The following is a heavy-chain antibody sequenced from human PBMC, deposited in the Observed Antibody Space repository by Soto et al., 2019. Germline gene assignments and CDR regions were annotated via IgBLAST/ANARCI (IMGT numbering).Heavy chain of an antibody. J-gene: IGHJ6*02. CDR3: ARAYYYYGMDV. CDR2: INHSGST. V-gene: IGHV4-34*01. Sequence: PSETLSLTCAVYGGSFSGYYWSWIRQPPGKGREGIGEINHSGSTNYNPSLKSRVTISVDTSKNQFSLKLSSVTAADTAVYYCARAYYYYGMDVWGQGTTVTVSS. CDR1: GGSFSGYY.